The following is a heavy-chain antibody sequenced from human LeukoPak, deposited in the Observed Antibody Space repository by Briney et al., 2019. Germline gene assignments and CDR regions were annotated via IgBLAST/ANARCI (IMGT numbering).Heavy chain of an antibody. CDR1: GFTFTSYT. D-gene: IGHD2-15*01. V-gene: IGHV3-21*01. Sequence: GGSLRLSCVASGFTFTSYTMSWVRQAPGKGLEWVSSITNNGVYTYYIDSVKGRFTISRDNANNSLYLQMNSLSAEDTAIYYCARQPQVAHFDYWGQGTLVSVSS. CDR2: ITNNGVYT. CDR3: ARQPQVAHFDY. J-gene: IGHJ4*02.